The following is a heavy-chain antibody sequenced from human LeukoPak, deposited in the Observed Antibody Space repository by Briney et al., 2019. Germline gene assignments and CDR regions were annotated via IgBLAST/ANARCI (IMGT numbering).Heavy chain of an antibody. V-gene: IGHV4-4*09. D-gene: IGHD2-2*01. Sequence: KASETLSLTCTVSGSISGYYWSWIRQPTGKGLEWIGYIYTSGSTNYNPSLESRVTISVDTSKNQFSLDLSSVTAADTAVYYCARQKCTSASCLTKNAFDIWGQGTMVTVSS. CDR1: GSISGYY. CDR2: IYTSGST. CDR3: ARQKCTSASCLTKNAFDI. J-gene: IGHJ3*02.